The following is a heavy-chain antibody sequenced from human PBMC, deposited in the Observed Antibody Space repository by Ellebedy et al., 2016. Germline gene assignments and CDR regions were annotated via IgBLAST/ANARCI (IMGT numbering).Heavy chain of an antibody. D-gene: IGHD7-27*01. CDR1: GFSFSDYA. Sequence: GGSLRLXCAASGFSFSDYAMHWVRQAPGEGLAWVANMKQDGSEKFYVDSVKGRFTISRDNAKNLLYLHMSSLRPEDTAIYYCARLNWGRFAFDFWGQGTLVTVSS. V-gene: IGHV3-7*01. CDR2: MKQDGSEK. CDR3: ARLNWGRFAFDF. J-gene: IGHJ4*02.